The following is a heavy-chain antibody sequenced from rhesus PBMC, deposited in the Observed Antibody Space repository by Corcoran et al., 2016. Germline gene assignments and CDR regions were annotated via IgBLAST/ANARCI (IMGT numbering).Heavy chain of an antibody. D-gene: IGHD3-3*01. CDR1: GGSVSSSNY. CDR3: ARKTMFGLGSDY. J-gene: IGHJ4*01. Sequence: QVQLQESGPGLVKLSQTLSLTCAVSGGSVSSSNYRSWIRQPPGKGLEWYGYISGSGRSPYYDPSPKCRVTISTDTAKSEFSMELRTVAAGDRAVYYCARKTMFGLGSDYWSQGVLVTVSS. V-gene: IGHV4-65*01. CDR2: ISGSGRSP.